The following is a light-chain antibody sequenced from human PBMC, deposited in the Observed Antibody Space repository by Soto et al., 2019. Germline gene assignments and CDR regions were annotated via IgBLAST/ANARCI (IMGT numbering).Light chain of an antibody. Sequence: DIVMTQSPGSLAVSMGERATINCKSSQSVLYSSNNKNYLAWYQQRPGQPPKLLIYWASTRESGVPDRFSGSGSGTDFTLTITSLQAEDVAVYYCQQYESTPPTLGQGTKLEIK. V-gene: IGKV4-1*01. J-gene: IGKJ2*01. CDR3: QQYESTPPT. CDR1: QSVLYSSNNKNY. CDR2: WAS.